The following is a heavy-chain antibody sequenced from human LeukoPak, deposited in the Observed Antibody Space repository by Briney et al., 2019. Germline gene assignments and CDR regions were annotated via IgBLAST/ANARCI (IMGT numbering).Heavy chain of an antibody. CDR2: ISAYNGNT. CDR3: ATAATVAVSPYDY. CDR1: GYTFTSYG. V-gene: IGHV1-18*01. D-gene: IGHD4-23*01. J-gene: IGHJ4*02. Sequence: ASVKVSCKASGYTFTSYGISWVRQAPGQGLEWMGWISAYNGNTDYARNLQGRVTMTTDTSTSTAYMELRILRSDDTAVYYCATAATVAVSPYDYWGQGTLVTVSS.